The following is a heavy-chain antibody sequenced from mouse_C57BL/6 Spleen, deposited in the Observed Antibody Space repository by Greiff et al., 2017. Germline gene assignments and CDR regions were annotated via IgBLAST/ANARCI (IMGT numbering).Heavy chain of an antibody. V-gene: IGHV1-66*01. CDR1: GYSFTSYY. J-gene: IGHJ4*01. CDR2: IYPGSGNT. CDR3: ARFYYYYDNYAMDY. Sequence: QVQLKQSGPELVKPGASVKISCKASGYSFTSYYIHWVKQRPGQGLEWIGWIYPGSGNTKYNEKFKGKATLTADTSSSTAYMQLSSLTSEDSAVYYCARFYYYYDNYAMDYWGQGTSVTVSS. D-gene: IGHD2-4*01.